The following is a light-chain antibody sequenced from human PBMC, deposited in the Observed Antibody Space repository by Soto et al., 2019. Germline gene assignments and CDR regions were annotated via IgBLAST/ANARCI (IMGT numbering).Light chain of an antibody. J-gene: IGKJ1*01. CDR3: QQYKSYSPRT. CDR1: QTISNW. V-gene: IGKV1-5*01. Sequence: DVQMTQSPSTLSASVGDRVTITCRASQTISNWLAWYQQRPGKAPQLLISDASRLESGVPSRFSGSGSGTEFTLTISRLQPDDSATYYCQQYKSYSPRTFGQGTKVDIK. CDR2: DAS.